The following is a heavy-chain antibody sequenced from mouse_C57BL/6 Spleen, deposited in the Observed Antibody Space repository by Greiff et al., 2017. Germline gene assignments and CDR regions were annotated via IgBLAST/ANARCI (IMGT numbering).Heavy chain of an antibody. CDR3: ARRGLPYYYAMDY. D-gene: IGHD2-4*01. Sequence: QVQLQQSGAELVRPGSSVKLSCKASGYTFTSYWMHWVKQRPIQGLEWIGNIDPSDSETHYNQKFKDKATLTVDKSSSTAYMQLSSLTSEDSAVYYCARRGLPYYYAMDYWGQGTSVTVSS. J-gene: IGHJ4*01. CDR1: GYTFTSYW. V-gene: IGHV1-52*01. CDR2: IDPSDSET.